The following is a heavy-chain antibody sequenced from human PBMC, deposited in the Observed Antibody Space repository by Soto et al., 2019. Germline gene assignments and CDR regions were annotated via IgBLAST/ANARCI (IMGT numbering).Heavy chain of an antibody. CDR1: GYTFTNYG. Sequence: QVPLVQSGAEVKKPGASVKVSCEASGYTFTNYGISWVRQAPGQGLEWMGWISGYSGNTNYAQKFQDRVTMTTDTSTSTAYLELRNLRSDDTAVYYCARESSFRWLDPWGQGTLVTVSS. CDR2: ISGYSGNT. J-gene: IGHJ5*02. V-gene: IGHV1-18*01. CDR3: ARESSFRWLDP.